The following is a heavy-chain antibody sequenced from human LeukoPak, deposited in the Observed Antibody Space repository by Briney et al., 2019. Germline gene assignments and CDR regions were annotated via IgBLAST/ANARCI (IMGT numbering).Heavy chain of an antibody. V-gene: IGHV4-39*07. CDR2: IFHSGAT. D-gene: IGHD6-13*01. CDR3: ARLAAAGYRALDY. J-gene: IGHJ4*02. CDR1: GGSISSDSYY. Sequence: SETLSLTCTVSGGSISSDSYYWGWIRQSPGRGLEWIGNIFHSGATYYNPSLRSRVTISLDTSKNQFSLKLSSVTAADTAVYYCARLAAAGYRALDYWGQGTLVTVSS.